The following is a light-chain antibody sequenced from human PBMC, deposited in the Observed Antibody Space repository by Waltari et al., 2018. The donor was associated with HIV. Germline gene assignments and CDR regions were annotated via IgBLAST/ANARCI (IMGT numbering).Light chain of an antibody. Sequence: QSVLTQPPSASGTPGQRVAISCSGGRSNTGDNTVNWYQHLPRTAHKLLIYKSDQRPSGIPDLFSGSTSDTSASLSISCLQSEDEADYYFATWYDSLNGRVFGRGTKLTVL. V-gene: IGLV1-44*01. CDR3: ATWYDSLNGRV. CDR1: RSNTGDNT. J-gene: IGLJ3*02. CDR2: KSD.